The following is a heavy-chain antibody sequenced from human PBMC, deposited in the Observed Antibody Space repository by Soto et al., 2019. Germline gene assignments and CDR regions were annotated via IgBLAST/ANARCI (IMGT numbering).Heavy chain of an antibody. Sequence: EVQLLESGGGLVQPGGSLRLSCAASGFTFRSYAMSWVRQAPGKGLEWVSAISGSGGSTYYADSVKGRFTISRDNSKNTLYLQMSSLRAEDTAVYYCAKWGVRGVYFDYWGQGTLVTVSS. J-gene: IGHJ4*02. CDR3: AKWGVRGVYFDY. V-gene: IGHV3-23*01. CDR2: ISGSGGST. CDR1: GFTFRSYA. D-gene: IGHD3-10*01.